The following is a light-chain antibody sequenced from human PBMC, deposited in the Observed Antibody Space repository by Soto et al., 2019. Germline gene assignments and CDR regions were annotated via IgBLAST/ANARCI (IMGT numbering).Light chain of an antibody. Sequence: EIEVNLSPSTLSVSKGDTATLTCQASQTGSSWLSWYQQKPGEPPRRLIYAATILQSGVPSRFSGSGSGTDFTLTISSLQPEDFAAYYCQQNISSRTFAQGTKVDTK. V-gene: IGKV1-5*01. J-gene: IGKJ1*01. CDR1: QTGSSW. CDR2: AAT. CDR3: QQNISSRT.